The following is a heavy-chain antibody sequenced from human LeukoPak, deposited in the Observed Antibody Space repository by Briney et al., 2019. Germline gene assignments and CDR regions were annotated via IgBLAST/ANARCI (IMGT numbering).Heavy chain of an antibody. CDR2: IYHSGST. J-gene: IGHJ4*02. D-gene: IGHD3-10*01. CDR1: GYSISSGYY. CDR3: ASTGSTKPTY. V-gene: IGHV4-38-2*02. Sequence: SETLSLTCTVSGYSISSGYYWGWIRQPPGKGLEWIGSIYHSGSTYYNPSLKSRVTISVDTSKNQFSLKLSSVTAADTAVYYCASTGSTKPTYWGQGTLVTVSS.